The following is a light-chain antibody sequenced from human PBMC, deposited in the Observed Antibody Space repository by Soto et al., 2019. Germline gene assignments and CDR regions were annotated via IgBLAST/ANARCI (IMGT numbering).Light chain of an antibody. CDR3: QQYNSYPWT. Sequence: IQMTQSPSTLSASAGDRVIITCRASQDINSWLAWYQQIPGKAPKILMYRASNLESGVPSRFSGSESGTEFTLTISSLQPDDFATYYCQQYNSYPWTFGPGTKVDSK. J-gene: IGKJ1*01. V-gene: IGKV1-5*03. CDR2: RAS. CDR1: QDINSW.